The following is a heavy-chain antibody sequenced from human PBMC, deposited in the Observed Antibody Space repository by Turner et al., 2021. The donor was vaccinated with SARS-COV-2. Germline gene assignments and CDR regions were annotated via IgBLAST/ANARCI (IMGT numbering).Heavy chain of an antibody. CDR3: ARRVWLRAHFDY. CDR2: SYYSGST. V-gene: IGHV4-39*01. Sequence: QLQLQESGPGLVKPSETPSLTCTVSGGSISSSRYYWGWIRQPPGKGLECIGSSYYSGSTYYNPSLKSRVTITVDTSKNQFSLKLSSVTAADTAVYYCARRVWLRAHFDYWGQGTLVTVSS. J-gene: IGHJ4*02. CDR1: GGSISSSRYY. D-gene: IGHD5-12*01.